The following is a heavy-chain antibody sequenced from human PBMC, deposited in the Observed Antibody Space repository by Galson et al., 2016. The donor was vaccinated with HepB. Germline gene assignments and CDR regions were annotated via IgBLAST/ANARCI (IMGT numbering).Heavy chain of an antibody. CDR2: ISKSGTTV. CDR3: VRDDIVAPGEATYYFDY. V-gene: IGHV3-48*03. J-gene: IGHJ4*02. CDR1: GFTFGNYE. D-gene: IGHD5-12*01. Sequence: SLRLSCAASGFTFGNYEMNWVRQAPGKGLEWASFISKSGTTVYYADSVKGRFTISRDNANNALYLHMDSLGVEDTAVYYCVRDDIVAPGEATYYFDYWGQGTLVTVSS.